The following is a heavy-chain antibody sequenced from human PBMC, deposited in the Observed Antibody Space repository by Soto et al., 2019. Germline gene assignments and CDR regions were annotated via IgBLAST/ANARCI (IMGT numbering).Heavy chain of an antibody. CDR3: ARTLSSASYYYDSSGYFDY. Sequence: GPTLVNPTQTLTLTCTFSGFSLSTSGMCVSWIRQPPGKALEWLALIDWDDDKYYSTSLKTRLTISKDTSKNQVVLTMTNMDPVDTATYYCARTLSSASYYYDSSGYFDYWGQGTLVTVSS. CDR1: GFSLSTSGMC. CDR2: IDWDDDK. J-gene: IGHJ4*02. V-gene: IGHV2-70*01. D-gene: IGHD3-22*01.